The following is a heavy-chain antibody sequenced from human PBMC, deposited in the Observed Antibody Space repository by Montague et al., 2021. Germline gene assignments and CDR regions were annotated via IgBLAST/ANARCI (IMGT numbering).Heavy chain of an antibody. D-gene: IGHD3-10*01. CDR2: ICTDGSST. CDR3: TFYKFRETPRGFDY. Sequence: SLRLSCAASGFTFSSYWMHWVRQAPGKGLVWVSRICTDGSSTTYADSVKGRFTTSRDNAKNMLYLQMNSLRAEDTAVYYCTFYKFRETPRGFDYWGQGTLVTVSA. CDR1: GFTFSSYW. V-gene: IGHV3-74*01. J-gene: IGHJ4*02.